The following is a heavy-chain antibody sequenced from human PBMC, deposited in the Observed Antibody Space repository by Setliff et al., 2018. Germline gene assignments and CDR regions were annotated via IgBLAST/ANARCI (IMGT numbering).Heavy chain of an antibody. J-gene: IGHJ4*02. CDR1: GGSISSGSNY. V-gene: IGHV4-61*09. CDR3: AREVWNIYDNDNSWSGYSDH. D-gene: IGHD3-3*01. CDR2: IDPSGNT. Sequence: SETLSLTCTVSGGSISSGSNYWSWIRQPAGRGLEWIGHIDPSGNTNYHPSLKSRVTISGDTSKNQFSLKLTSVTAADTALYYCAREVWNIYDNDNSWSGYSDHWGQGTLVTVSS.